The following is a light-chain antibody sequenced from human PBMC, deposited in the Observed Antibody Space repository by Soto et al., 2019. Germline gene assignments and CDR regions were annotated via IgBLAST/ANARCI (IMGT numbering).Light chain of an antibody. CDR1: QTIGVY. Sequence: DIKLTQSPSSLSVSVGDKITITCRSSQTIGVYLNWYQKKLGTPPKLLIYAASNLQSGVPPRFSGRGYGTDFTLTISGLQPEDLGTYFCLQTYSTPYTFGQGTKVDIK. CDR3: LQTYSTPYT. CDR2: AAS. J-gene: IGKJ2*01. V-gene: IGKV1-39*01.